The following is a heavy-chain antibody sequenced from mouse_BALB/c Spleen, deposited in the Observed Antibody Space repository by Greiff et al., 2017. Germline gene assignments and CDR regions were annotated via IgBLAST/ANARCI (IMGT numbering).Heavy chain of an antibody. V-gene: IGHV5-9*03. CDR1: GFTFSSYT. Sequence: EVHLVESGGGLVKPGGSLKLSCAASGFTFSSYTMSWVRQTPEKRLEWVATISSGGGNTYYPDSVKGRFTISRDNAKNNLYLQMSSLRSEDTALYYCARYILLFYYFDYWGQGTTLTVSS. CDR2: ISSGGGNT. J-gene: IGHJ2*01. CDR3: ARYILLFYYFDY. D-gene: IGHD3-3*01.